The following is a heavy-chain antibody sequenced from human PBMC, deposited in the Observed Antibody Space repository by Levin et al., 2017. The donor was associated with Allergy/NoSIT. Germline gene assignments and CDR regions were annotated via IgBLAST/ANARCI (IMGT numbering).Heavy chain of an antibody. D-gene: IGHD3-16*01. V-gene: IGHV3-11*01. CDR3: ARDLLRGDFALFQH. CDR2: ISGSGSSI. CDR1: GFTFSDYY. Sequence: GGSLRLSCAASGFTFSDYYMSWIRQAPGKGLEWVSYISGSGSSIFYADSVKGRFTISRDNVKNSVYLQMNSLRAEDTAVYYCARDLLRGDFALFQHWGQGTLVTVSS. J-gene: IGHJ1*01.